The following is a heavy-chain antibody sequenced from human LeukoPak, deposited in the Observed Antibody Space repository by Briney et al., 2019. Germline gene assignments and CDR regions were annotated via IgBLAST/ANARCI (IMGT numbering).Heavy chain of an antibody. CDR2: INPNSGGT. V-gene: IGHV1-2*02. CDR1: GYTFTGYY. CDR3: ARTSGTPPYFDY. J-gene: IGHJ4*02. D-gene: IGHD1-1*01. Sequence: ASVKVPCKASGYTFTGYYMHWVRQAPGQGLEWMGWINPNSGGTNYAQKLQGRVTMTTDTSTSTAYMELRSLRSDDTAVYYCARTSGTPPYFDYWGQGTLVTVSS.